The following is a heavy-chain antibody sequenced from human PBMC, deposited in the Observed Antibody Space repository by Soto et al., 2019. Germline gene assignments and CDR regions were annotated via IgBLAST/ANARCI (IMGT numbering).Heavy chain of an antibody. V-gene: IGHV3-74*01. CDR1: GFTFSAYW. J-gene: IGHJ4*02. CDR3: AKEGEHSSGWANFDY. CDR2: IGIDGSTT. Sequence: HPGGSLRLSCAASGFTFSAYWLQWFRQAPGKGLVWVSRIGIDGSTTTYADSVKGRFTISRDNAKNTLYLEMNTLRVEDTAVYYCAKEGEHSSGWANFDYWGQGTLVTVSS. D-gene: IGHD6-19*01.